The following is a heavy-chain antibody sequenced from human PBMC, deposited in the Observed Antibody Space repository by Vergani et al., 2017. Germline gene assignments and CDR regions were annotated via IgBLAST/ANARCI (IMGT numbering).Heavy chain of an antibody. V-gene: IGHV4-30-4*08. J-gene: IGHJ6*02. CDR2: IYYSGST. CDR3: ARVGVVRGVSYYYYYYGMDV. CDR1: GGPISSGDYY. D-gene: IGHD3-10*01. Sequence: QVQLQESCPGLVKPSQTLSITCTVSGGPISSGDYYWSWIRPPPGKGLEWIGYIYYSGSTYYNPSLKSRVTISVDTSKNQFSLKLSSVTAADTAVYYCARVGVVRGVSYYYYYYGMDVWGQGTTVTVSS.